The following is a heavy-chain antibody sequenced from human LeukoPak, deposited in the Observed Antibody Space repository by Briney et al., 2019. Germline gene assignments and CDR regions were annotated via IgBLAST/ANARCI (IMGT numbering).Heavy chain of an antibody. Sequence: ATVSVTCTASGYTFSSYDISWVRQAPGQGLEWMGWINANNGNTNYTQKLKGRVTMTADTSTSTSYMELRSLRSDDTAVYYCARDIYYYDSSCYYYDYGGQGILVTVSA. CDR1: GYTFSSYD. J-gene: IGHJ4*02. CDR3: ARDIYYYDSSCYYYDY. CDR2: INANNGNT. V-gene: IGHV1-18*01. D-gene: IGHD3-22*01.